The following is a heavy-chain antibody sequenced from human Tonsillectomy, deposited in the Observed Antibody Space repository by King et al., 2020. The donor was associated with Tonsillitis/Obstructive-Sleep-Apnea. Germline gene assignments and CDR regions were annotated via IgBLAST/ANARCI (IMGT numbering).Heavy chain of an antibody. CDR3: AKVNVEWEILGDREQNWFDP. D-gene: IGHD1-26*01. CDR1: GYSFTSYG. Sequence: VQLVESGAEVRKPGASVKVSCKASGYSFTSYGFSWVRQAPGQGLEWMGWLSAYKDNTKYAQKLQGRVTMTTDTSTSAAYMELRSLRSGDTDVYYYAKVNVEWEILGDREQNWFDPWGQGTLVTVSS. CDR2: LSAYKDNT. V-gene: IGHV1-18*01. J-gene: IGHJ5*02.